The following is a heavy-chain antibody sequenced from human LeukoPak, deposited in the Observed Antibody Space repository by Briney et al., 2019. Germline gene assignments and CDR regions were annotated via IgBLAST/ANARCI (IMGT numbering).Heavy chain of an antibody. CDR2: IYYSGST. CDR3: ARDIPPLYDSSGYYFDY. V-gene: IGHV4-39*02. Sequence: SETLSLTCTVSGGSISSSSYYWGWIRQPPGKGLEWIGSIYYSGSTYYNPSLKSRVTISVDTSKNQFSLKLSSVTAADTAVYYCARDIPPLYDSSGYYFDYWGQGTLVTVSS. J-gene: IGHJ4*02. D-gene: IGHD3-22*01. CDR1: GGSISSSSYY.